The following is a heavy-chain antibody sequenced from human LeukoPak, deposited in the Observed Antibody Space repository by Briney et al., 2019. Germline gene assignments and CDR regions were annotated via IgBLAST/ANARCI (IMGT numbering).Heavy chain of an antibody. CDR2: IYPSGSD. D-gene: IGHD6-19*01. J-gene: IGHJ4*02. V-gene: IGHV4-4*09. CDR3: SRQGAGNYFDY. Sequence: SETLSLTCTVSGGSISSHNCSWIRQPPGTGLEWIAYIYPSGSDNYNPSLKSRVTTSSDTAKNQFSPRLSPVAAADTAVYYFSRQGAGNYFDYWGQGTLVTVCS. CDR1: GGSISSHN.